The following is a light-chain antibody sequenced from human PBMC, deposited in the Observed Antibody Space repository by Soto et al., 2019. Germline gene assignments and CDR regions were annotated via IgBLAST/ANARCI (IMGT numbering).Light chain of an antibody. CDR3: QQLNSYPRT. J-gene: IGKJ1*01. Sequence: DIQMTQSPSTLSASVGDRVTITRRASQGISSYLAWYQQKPGKDPKLLIYAASTLQSGVPSRFSGSGSGTEFNLTISRLQTEDFATYYCQQLNSYPRTFGQGTKVDI. CDR2: AAS. CDR1: QGISSY. V-gene: IGKV1-9*01.